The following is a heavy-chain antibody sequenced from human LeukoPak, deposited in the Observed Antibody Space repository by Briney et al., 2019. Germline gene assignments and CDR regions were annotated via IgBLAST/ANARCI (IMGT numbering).Heavy chain of an antibody. V-gene: IGHV3-7*04. D-gene: IGHD3-10*01. CDR3: AGGDYYGSGSARRHWFDP. Sequence: GGSLRLSCSASGFTFSSYCMNWVRQAPGKGLEWVANIEQHGNEKYYMDSVKGRFTISRDNAKNSLYLEMSSLRAEDTAVYYCAGGDYYGSGSARRHWFDPWGQGTLVTVSS. J-gene: IGHJ5*02. CDR2: IEQHGNEK. CDR1: GFTFSSYC.